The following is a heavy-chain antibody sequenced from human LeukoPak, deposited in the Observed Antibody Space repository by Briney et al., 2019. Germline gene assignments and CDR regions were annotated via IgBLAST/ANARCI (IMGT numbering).Heavy chain of an antibody. J-gene: IGHJ6*03. CDR2: ISSSSSTI. V-gene: IGHV3-48*04. Sequence: GGSLRLSCAASGFTFSRYSMNWVRQAPGKGLEWVSYISSSSSTIYYADSVKGRFTISRGNAKNSLYLQMNSLRAEDTAVYYCARDSSSSPDSYYYYYMDVWGKGTTVTVSS. CDR1: GFTFSRYS. CDR3: ARDSSSSPDSYYYYYMDV. D-gene: IGHD6-6*01.